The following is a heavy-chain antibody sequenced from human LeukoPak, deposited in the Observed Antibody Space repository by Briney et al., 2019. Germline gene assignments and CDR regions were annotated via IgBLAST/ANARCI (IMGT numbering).Heavy chain of an antibody. CDR1: GYTFTSYA. V-gene: IGHV1-3*01. Sequence: ASVKVSCKASGYTFTSYAMHWVRQAPGQRLEWMGWINAGNGNTKYSQKFQGRVTITRDTSASTAYMELSSLRSEDTAVYYCARHSATGRFTMVGEMSPWGQGTLVTVSS. D-gene: IGHD3-10*02. CDR3: ARHSATGRFTMVGEMSP. J-gene: IGHJ5*02. CDR2: INAGNGNT.